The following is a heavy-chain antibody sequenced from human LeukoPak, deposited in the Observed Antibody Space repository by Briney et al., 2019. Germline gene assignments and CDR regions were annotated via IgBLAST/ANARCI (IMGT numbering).Heavy chain of an antibody. D-gene: IGHD3-22*01. Sequence: GGSLRLSCAASGFTFSSYSMNWVRQAPGKGLEWVSYISSSSSTIYYADSVKGRFTTSRDNAKNSLYLQMNSLRAEDTAVYYCARSSYYYDSSGYYYFDYWGQGTLVTVSS. CDR2: ISSSSSTI. CDR3: ARSSYYYDSSGYYYFDY. J-gene: IGHJ4*02. V-gene: IGHV3-48*01. CDR1: GFTFSSYS.